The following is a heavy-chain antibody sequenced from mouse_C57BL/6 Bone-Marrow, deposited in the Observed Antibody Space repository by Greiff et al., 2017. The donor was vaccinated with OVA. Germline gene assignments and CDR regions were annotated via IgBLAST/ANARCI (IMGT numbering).Heavy chain of an antibody. V-gene: IGHV14-3*01. J-gene: IGHJ4*01. CDR3: AGVDYGGSCTDAMDY. Sequence: VQLKESVAELVRPGASVKLSCTASGFNIKNTYMHWVKQRPEQGLEWIGRIDPANGNTKYAPKFQGKATITADTSSNTAYLQLSSLTSEDTAIYYCAGVDYGGSCTDAMDYWGQGTSVTVSS. CDR2: IDPANGNT. CDR1: GFNIKNTY. D-gene: IGHD1-1*01.